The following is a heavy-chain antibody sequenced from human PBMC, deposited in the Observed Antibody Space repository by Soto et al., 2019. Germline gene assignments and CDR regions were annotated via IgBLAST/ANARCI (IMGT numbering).Heavy chain of an antibody. CDR3: ASIAAAGPNNWFDP. V-gene: IGHV4-4*02. CDR2: IYHSGST. CDR1: GGSISSSNW. Sequence: SETLSLTCAVSGGSISSSNWWSWVRQPPGKGLEWIGEIYHSGSTNYNPSLKSRVTISVDKSKNQFSLKLSSVTAADTAVYYCASIAAAGPNNWFDPWGQGTLVTVSS. D-gene: IGHD6-13*01. J-gene: IGHJ5*02.